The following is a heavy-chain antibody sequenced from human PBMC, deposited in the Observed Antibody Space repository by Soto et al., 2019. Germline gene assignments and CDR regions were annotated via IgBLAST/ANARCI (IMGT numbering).Heavy chain of an antibody. J-gene: IGHJ6*02. Sequence: ESGGGVVQPGRSLRLSCAASGFTFSSYGMHWVRQAPGKGLEWVAVISYDGSNKYYADSVKGRFTISRDNSKNTLYLQMNSLRAEDTAVYYCAKDLYLGITSYGMDVWGQGTTVTVSS. CDR3: AKDLYLGITSYGMDV. CDR1: GFTFSSYG. D-gene: IGHD7-27*01. CDR2: ISYDGSNK. V-gene: IGHV3-30*18.